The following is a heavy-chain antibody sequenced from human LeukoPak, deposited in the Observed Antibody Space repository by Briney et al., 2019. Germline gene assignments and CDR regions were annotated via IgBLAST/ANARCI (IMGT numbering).Heavy chain of an antibody. J-gene: IGHJ5*02. D-gene: IGHD6-19*01. CDR1: GYTFTSYY. V-gene: IGHV1-46*01. CDR3: ARERYRSKRYSSGWYGNWFDP. CDR2: INPSGGST. Sequence: GASVKVSCKASGYTFTSYYMHWVRQAPGQGLEWMGIINPSGGSTSYAQKFQGRVTMTRDTSTSTVYMELSSLRSEDTAVYYCARERYRSKRYSSGWYGNWFDPWGQGTLVTVSS.